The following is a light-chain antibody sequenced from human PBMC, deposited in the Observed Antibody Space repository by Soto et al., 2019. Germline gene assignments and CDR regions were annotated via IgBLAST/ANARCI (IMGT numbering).Light chain of an antibody. J-gene: IGKJ2*01. CDR3: MQALQTPMYT. CDR2: LGS. V-gene: IGKV2-28*01. Sequence: DIVMTQSPLSLSVTPGESASISCRSSQSLLHRNGYTYLDWYLQKPGQSPQLLIYLGSNRASGVPDRFSGSGSGTDFTLKISRVEAEDVGVYYCMQALQTPMYTFGQGTKLEIK. CDR1: QSLLHRNGYTY.